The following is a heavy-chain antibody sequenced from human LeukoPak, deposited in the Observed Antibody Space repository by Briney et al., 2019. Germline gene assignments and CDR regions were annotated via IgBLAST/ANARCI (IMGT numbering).Heavy chain of an antibody. J-gene: IGHJ4*02. Sequence: SETLSLTCTVSGVSIRNYYWSWLRQPPGKGLEGIGYIYSGGVSNYNSSLTSRLTISIDTSNNQLSLKLTSVTAADTAVYYCARHNAGWHFDYWGQGSLVTVSS. CDR3: ARHNAGWHFDY. V-gene: IGHV4-59*01. CDR1: GVSIRNYY. D-gene: IGHD6-19*01. CDR2: IYSGGVS.